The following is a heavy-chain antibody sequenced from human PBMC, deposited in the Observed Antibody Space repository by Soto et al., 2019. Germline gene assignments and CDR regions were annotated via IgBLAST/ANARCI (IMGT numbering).Heavy chain of an antibody. J-gene: IGHJ4*02. CDR3: AVSSGFDY. V-gene: IGHV3-30*03. CDR1: GFTFSSYG. CDR2: ISYDGSNK. Sequence: GGSLRLSCAASGFTFSSYGMHWVRQAPGKGLEWVAVISYDGSNKYYADSVKGRFTISRDNSKNTLYLQMNSLRAEDTAVYYCAVSSGFDYWGQGTLVTVSS.